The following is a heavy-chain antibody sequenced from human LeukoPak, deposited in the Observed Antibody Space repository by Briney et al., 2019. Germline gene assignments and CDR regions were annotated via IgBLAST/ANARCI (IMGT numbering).Heavy chain of an antibody. CDR2: IRSSSSTI. J-gene: IGHJ3*02. CDR3: ARAKRNGFDI. Sequence: GGSLRLSCAASGFSFSNYSMNWVRQAPGKGLEWVSYIRSSSSTIYYADSVKGRFTISRDNAKNSLYLQMNSLRAEDTAVYYCARAKRNGFDIWGQGTMVTVSS. CDR1: GFSFSNYS. V-gene: IGHV3-48*01.